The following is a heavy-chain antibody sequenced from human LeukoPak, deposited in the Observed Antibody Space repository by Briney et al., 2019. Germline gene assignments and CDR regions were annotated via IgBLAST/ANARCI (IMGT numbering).Heavy chain of an antibody. J-gene: IGHJ4*02. V-gene: IGHV4-59*02. Sequence: SETLSLTCTVSGASVNSFYGNWIRQPPGKGLEWIGYIYYSGSPNYNRSLKSRVTMSIDTSKNQFSLKLNSVTAANTAVYFCARGRDLGQDYWGQGTLVTVSS. CDR3: ARGRDLGQDY. CDR1: GASVNSFY. CDR2: IYYSGSP. D-gene: IGHD3-16*01.